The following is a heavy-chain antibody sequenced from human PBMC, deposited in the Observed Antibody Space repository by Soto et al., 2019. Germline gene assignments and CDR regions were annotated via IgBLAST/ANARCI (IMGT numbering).Heavy chain of an antibody. V-gene: IGHV3-23*01. CDR3: AKRTVLDY. D-gene: IGHD2-21*02. CDR2: ISGSGGRT. Sequence: LRLSCAASGFTFSISARSWVRQAPGKGLEWVSAISGSGGRTYYADSVKGRFTISRDNSKNTLYLQMNSLRAEDTAVYYCAKRTVLDYWGQGTQVNVSS. CDR1: GFTFSISA. J-gene: IGHJ4*02.